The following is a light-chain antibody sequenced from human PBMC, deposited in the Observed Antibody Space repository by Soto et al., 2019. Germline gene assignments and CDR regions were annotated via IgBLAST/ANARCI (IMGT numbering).Light chain of an antibody. CDR2: DAS. J-gene: IGKJ1*01. CDR1: QTISSW. CDR3: QQYNTFWT. V-gene: IGKV1-5*01. Sequence: IQMTQSPSTLSGSVGDRVTITCRASQTISSWLAWYQQKPGKAPKLLIYDASTLQSGVASRVSGSGSGTEFTLTISSLKPDDFATYYCQQYNTFWTFGPGTKVDIK.